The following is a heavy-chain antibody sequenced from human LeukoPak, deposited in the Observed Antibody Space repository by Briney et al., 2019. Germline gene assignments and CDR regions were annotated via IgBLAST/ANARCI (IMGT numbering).Heavy chain of an antibody. V-gene: IGHV3-33*03. CDR2: IWYDGSNQ. D-gene: IGHD6-19*01. Sequence: GGSLILSCAASGFTFSSYGMHWVRQAPGKGLECVAVIWYDGSNQYYADSEKGRFTISRDNSKNTLWLQMNSLRDEDTAVYYCAKGGLGGSGWAGDYYYYMDAWGKGITVTVSS. J-gene: IGHJ6*03. CDR3: AKGGLGGSGWAGDYYYYMDA. CDR1: GFTFSSYG.